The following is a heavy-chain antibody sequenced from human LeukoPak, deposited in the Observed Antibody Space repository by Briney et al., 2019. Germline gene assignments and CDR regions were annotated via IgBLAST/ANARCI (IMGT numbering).Heavy chain of an antibody. J-gene: IGHJ4*02. Sequence: PSQTLSLTCTVSGGSISSGSYYWSWNRQPAGKGLEWIGRIYASGSTNYNPSLKSRVTMSVDTSKNQFSLKLSSVTAADTAVYYCARSRGYSDYWGQGTLVTVSS. D-gene: IGHD5-18*01. CDR3: ARSRGYSDY. CDR2: IYASGST. CDR1: GGSISSGSYY. V-gene: IGHV4-61*02.